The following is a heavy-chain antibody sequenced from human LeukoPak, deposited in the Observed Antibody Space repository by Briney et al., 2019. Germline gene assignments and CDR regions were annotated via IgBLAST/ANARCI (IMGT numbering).Heavy chain of an antibody. J-gene: IGHJ3*02. V-gene: IGHV4-31*03. Sequence: PSQTLSLTCTVSGGSISSGGYYWSWIRQHPGKGLEWIGYIYYSGSTYYNPSLKSRVTISVDTSKNQFSLKLSSVTAADTAVYYCARDHGKSSSWYRAFDIWGQGTMVTVSS. CDR1: GGSISSGGYY. D-gene: IGHD6-13*01. CDR2: IYYSGST. CDR3: ARDHGKSSSWYRAFDI.